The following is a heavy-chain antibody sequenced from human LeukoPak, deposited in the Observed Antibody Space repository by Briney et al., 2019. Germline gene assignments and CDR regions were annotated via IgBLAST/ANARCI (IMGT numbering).Heavy chain of an antibody. CDR3: AKDSAAASFDY. J-gene: IGHJ4*02. V-gene: IGHV3-9*01. CDR1: GFTFSSNW. CDR2: ISWNSGSI. D-gene: IGHD2-2*01. Sequence: GGSLRLSCAASGFTFSSNWMHWVRQAPGKGLEWVSGISWNSGSIGYADSVKGRFTISRDNAKNSLYLQMNSLRAEDTALYYCAKDSAAASFDYWGQGTLVTVSS.